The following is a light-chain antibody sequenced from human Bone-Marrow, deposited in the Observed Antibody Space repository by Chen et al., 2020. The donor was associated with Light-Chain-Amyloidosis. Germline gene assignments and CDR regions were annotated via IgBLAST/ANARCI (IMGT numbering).Light chain of an antibody. J-gene: IGLJ1*01. CDR1: SSDVGGDNH. CDR2: EVT. Sequence: QSALTQPASVSGSPGQSITLPCTGTSSDVGGDNHVSWYQQHQDKAPKLMIYEVTNRPSWVPDRFSGSKSDNTVSLTISGLQTEDEADYFCSSYTITNTLVFGSGPRVTVL. V-gene: IGLV2-14*01. CDR3: SSYTITNTLV.